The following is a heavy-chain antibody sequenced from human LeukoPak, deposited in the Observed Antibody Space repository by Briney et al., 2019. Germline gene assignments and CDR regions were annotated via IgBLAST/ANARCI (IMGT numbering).Heavy chain of an antibody. CDR3: ARWAAAATWYFDL. CDR2: MNPNSGNT. Sequence: ASVKVSCKASGYTFTSYDINWVRQATGQGLEWMGWMNPNSGNTDYAQEFQGRVTMTRNTSISTAYMELSSLRSEDTAVYYSARWAAAATWYFDLWGRGTLVTVSS. D-gene: IGHD6-13*01. CDR1: GYTFTSYD. J-gene: IGHJ2*01. V-gene: IGHV1-8*01.